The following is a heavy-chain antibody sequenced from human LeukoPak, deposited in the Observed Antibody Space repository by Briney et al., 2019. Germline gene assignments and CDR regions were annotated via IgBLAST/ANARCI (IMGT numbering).Heavy chain of an antibody. J-gene: IGHJ4*02. D-gene: IGHD1-26*01. CDR2: IYSSGRP. CDR3: AKVGNQWELLLDY. Sequence: PSETLSLTCTVSGASMNSCYWRWMRQPAGKGLEWIGHIYSSGRPNYNPSLKSRVTMSLDTSKNQFSLKLTSVTAADTAVYYCAKVGNQWELLLDYWGQGTLVTVSS. V-gene: IGHV4-4*07. CDR1: GASMNSCY.